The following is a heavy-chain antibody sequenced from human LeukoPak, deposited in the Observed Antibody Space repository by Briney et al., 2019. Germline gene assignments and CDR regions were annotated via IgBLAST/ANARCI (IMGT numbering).Heavy chain of an antibody. CDR2: IYYSGST. CDR3: ARTMIVVANIDY. Sequence: SETLSLTCSVSGGSISSSTYYRGWIRQSPGKGLEWIGSIYYSGSTYYNPSLKSRVTISVDTSKNQFSLKLSSVTAADTAVYYCARTMIVVANIDYWGQGTLVTVSS. V-gene: IGHV4-39*07. CDR1: GGSISSSTYY. D-gene: IGHD3-22*01. J-gene: IGHJ4*02.